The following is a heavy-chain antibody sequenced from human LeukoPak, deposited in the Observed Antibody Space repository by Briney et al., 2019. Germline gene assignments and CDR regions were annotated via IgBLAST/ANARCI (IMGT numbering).Heavy chain of an antibody. CDR2: ISGSGGST. D-gene: IGHD3-10*01. V-gene: IGHV3-23*01. CDR1: GLAFSRYA. J-gene: IGHJ5*02. CDR3: AKEDYDGSGSAPFDP. Sequence: PVRSLRLSCAPSGLAFSRYAMGCVCQAPGEGLEWVSAISGSGGSTYYADSVKGRFTISRDNSKNTLYLQMNSLRAEDTAVYYCAKEDYDGSGSAPFDPWGQGTLVTVSS.